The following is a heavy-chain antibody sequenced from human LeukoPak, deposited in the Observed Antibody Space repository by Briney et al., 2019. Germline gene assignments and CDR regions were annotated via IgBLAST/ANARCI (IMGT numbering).Heavy chain of an antibody. CDR3: AKDRRFLEWLLCDY. CDR2: ISGSGGST. V-gene: IGHV3-23*01. J-gene: IGHJ4*02. D-gene: IGHD3-3*01. CDR1: GFTSSSYA. Sequence: GGSLRLSCAASGFTSSSYAMSWVRQAPGKGLEWVSAISGSGGSTYYADSVKGRFTISRDNSKNTLYLQMNSLRAEDTAVYYCAKDRRFLEWLLCDYWGQGTLVTVSS.